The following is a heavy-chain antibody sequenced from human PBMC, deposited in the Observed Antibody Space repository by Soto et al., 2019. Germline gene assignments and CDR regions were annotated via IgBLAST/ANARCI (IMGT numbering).Heavy chain of an antibody. CDR2: IYGGST. CDR3: AIRGDLYDSSGYPFDY. D-gene: IGHD3-22*01. Sequence: SETLSLTCSVSGASISSSDYYWGWIRQPPGQGLEWIGSIYGGSTYYNPSLKSRVTISVDTSKNQFSLKLSSVTAADTAVYYCAIRGDLYDSSGYPFDYWGQGTLVTVSS. V-gene: IGHV4-39*01. J-gene: IGHJ4*02. CDR1: GASISSSDYY.